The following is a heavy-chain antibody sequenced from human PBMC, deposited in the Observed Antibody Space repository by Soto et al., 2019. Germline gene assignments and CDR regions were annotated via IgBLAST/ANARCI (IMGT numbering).Heavy chain of an antibody. V-gene: IGHV3-33*01. Sequence: QVQLVESGGGVVQPGRSLRLSCAASGFTFSSYGMHWVRQAPGKGLEWVAVIWYDGSNKYYADSVKGRFTISRDNSKNTLYLQMNSLRAEDTAVYYCARDDYGDRPSYYYYGMDVWGQGTTVTVSS. J-gene: IGHJ6*02. CDR3: ARDDYGDRPSYYYYGMDV. CDR2: IWYDGSNK. D-gene: IGHD4-17*01. CDR1: GFTFSSYG.